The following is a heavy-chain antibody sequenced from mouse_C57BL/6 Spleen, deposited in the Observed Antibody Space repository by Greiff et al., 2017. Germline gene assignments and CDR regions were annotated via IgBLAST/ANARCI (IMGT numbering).Heavy chain of an antibody. CDR1: GFTFSDYG. D-gene: IGHD1-1*01. CDR2: ISSGSSTI. CDR3: ARGNDTTVFFDY. V-gene: IGHV5-17*01. J-gene: IGHJ2*01. Sequence: EVQVVESGGGLVKPGGSLKLSCAASGFTFSDYGMHWVRQAPEKGLEWVAYISSGSSTIYYADTVKGQFTISRDNAKNTLYMQMTSLRSEDTAVYYCARGNDTTVFFDYWGQGTTLTVSS.